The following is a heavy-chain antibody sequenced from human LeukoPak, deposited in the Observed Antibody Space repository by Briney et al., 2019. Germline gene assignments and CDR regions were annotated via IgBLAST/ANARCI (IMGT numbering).Heavy chain of an antibody. V-gene: IGHV5-51*01. CDR3: ARPASHIPAAGKPLWVDY. J-gene: IGHJ4*02. Sequence: GESLKISCKGSGYSFTSYWIGWVRQMPGKGLEWMGLIYPGDSDTTYSPSFQGQVTISVDKSISTAYLQWSSLKASDTAMYYCARPASHIPAAGKPLWVDYWGQGTLVTVSS. D-gene: IGHD6-13*01. CDR1: GYSFTSYW. CDR2: IYPGDSDT.